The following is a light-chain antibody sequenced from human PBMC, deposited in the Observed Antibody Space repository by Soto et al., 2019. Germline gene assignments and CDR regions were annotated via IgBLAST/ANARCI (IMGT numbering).Light chain of an antibody. CDR3: QQYDVHPKT. CDR1: QSINSW. Sequence: DIQMTQSPSALSASVGDRVSITCRASQSINSWLAWYQQKSGKAPKLLIYKASGLESGVPSRFSGSGSGTDFTLTITSLQTDDFGTYYCQQYDVHPKTFGQGTKVDIK. V-gene: IGKV1-5*03. CDR2: KAS. J-gene: IGKJ1*01.